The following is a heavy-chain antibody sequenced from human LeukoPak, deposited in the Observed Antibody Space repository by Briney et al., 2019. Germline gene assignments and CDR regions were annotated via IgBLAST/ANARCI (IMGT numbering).Heavy chain of an antibody. CDR1: GYTFTSYY. D-gene: IGHD1/OR15-1a*01. CDR3: AREPTTTYYYMDV. CDR2: INPNSGGT. J-gene: IGHJ6*03. Sequence: ASVKVSCKASGYTFTSYYMHWVRQAPGQGLEWMGRINPNSGGTNYAQKFQGRVTMTRDTSISTAYMELSRLRSDDTAVYYCAREPTTTYYYMDVWGKGTTVTVSS. V-gene: IGHV1-2*06.